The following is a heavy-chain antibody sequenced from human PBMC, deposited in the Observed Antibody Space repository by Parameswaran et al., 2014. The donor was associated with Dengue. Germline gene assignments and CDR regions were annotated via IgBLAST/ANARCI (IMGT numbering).Heavy chain of an antibody. CDR3: ARDGMVRGIMRPHYYHGMDV. J-gene: IGHJ6*02. V-gene: IGHV1-18*01. D-gene: IGHD3-10*01. CDR2: ISTYDGNT. Sequence: WVRQAPGQGLEWMGWISTYDGNTDYAQKLQGRVTMTTDTSTSTAYMELRSLRSDDTAVYYCARDGMVRGIMRPHYYHGMDVWGQGTTVTVSS.